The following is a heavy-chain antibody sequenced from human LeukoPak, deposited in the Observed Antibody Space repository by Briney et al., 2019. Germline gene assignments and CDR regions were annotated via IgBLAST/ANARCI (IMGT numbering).Heavy chain of an antibody. CDR3: ARDLGRGNDY. Sequence: PSETLSLTCTVSGGSISSYYWSWIRQPPGKGLEWIGYIYYSGSTNYNPSLKSRVTISADTSKNQFSLKLSSVTAADTAVYYCARDLGRGNDYWGQGTLVTVSS. V-gene: IGHV4-59*01. J-gene: IGHJ4*02. D-gene: IGHD1-1*01. CDR2: IYYSGST. CDR1: GGSISSYY.